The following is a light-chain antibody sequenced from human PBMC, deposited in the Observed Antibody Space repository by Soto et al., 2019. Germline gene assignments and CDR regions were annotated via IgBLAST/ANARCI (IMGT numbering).Light chain of an antibody. V-gene: IGKV1-5*01. CDR1: QSISTW. Sequence: DIQMTQSPSTLSASVGDRVTITCRASQSISTWLAWYQQKPGKVPNLLIYDATNLESGVPSRFSGSGSGTEFTLTISSLQPDAFATYYCQQYNRDSWTFGQGTKVEIK. CDR2: DAT. CDR3: QQYNRDSWT. J-gene: IGKJ1*01.